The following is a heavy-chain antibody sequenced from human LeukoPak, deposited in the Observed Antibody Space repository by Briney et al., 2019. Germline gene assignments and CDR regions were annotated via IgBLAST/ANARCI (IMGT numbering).Heavy chain of an antibody. V-gene: IGHV4-34*01. CDR3: ATGGAPGGRFEN. J-gene: IGHJ4*02. CDR2: INHSGST. D-gene: IGHD3-16*01. Sequence: SETLSLTCAVYGGSFSGYYWSWIRQPPGRGLEWIGEINHSGSTNYNPSLKSRVTISVDTSKNQFSLKLSSVTAEDTAVYYCATGGAPGGRFENWGQGTLVTVSS. CDR1: GGSFSGYY.